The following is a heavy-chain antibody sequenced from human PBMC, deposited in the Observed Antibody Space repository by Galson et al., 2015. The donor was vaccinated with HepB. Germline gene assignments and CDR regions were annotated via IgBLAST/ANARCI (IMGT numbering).Heavy chain of an antibody. CDR1: GYTFTGYY. D-gene: IGHD1-26*01. V-gene: IGHV1-2*06. CDR2: INPNSGGT. Sequence: SCKASGYTFTGYYMHWVRQAPGQGLEWMGRINPNSGGTNYAQKFQGRVTMTRDTSISTAYMELSRLRSDDTAVYYCARDQPRGWELLLRGHYFDFWGQGTLVTVSS. CDR3: ARDQPRGWELLLRGHYFDF. J-gene: IGHJ4*02.